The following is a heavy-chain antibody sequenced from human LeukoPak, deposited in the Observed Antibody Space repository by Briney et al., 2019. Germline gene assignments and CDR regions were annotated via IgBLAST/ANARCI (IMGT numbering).Heavy chain of an antibody. CDR3: ARWGSVGYSGYDLFDS. Sequence: GGSLRLSCAASGFTVSSNYMNWVRQAPGKGLEWVSVIYGGGNTDYADSVKGRFTISRDNSKNTLYLQMNSLRAEDTAVYYCARWGSVGYSGYDLFDSWGQGTLVTVSS. D-gene: IGHD5-12*01. CDR2: IYGGGNT. J-gene: IGHJ4*02. V-gene: IGHV3-66*01. CDR1: GFTVSSNY.